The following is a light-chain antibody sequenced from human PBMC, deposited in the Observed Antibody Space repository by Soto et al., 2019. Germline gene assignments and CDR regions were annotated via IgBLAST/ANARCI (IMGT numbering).Light chain of an antibody. CDR2: AAS. Sequence: EIVMTQSPGTLSVSPGERATLSCRDSQDIGTNLAWYQQRPGQAPRLLIYAASSRATDIPARFTGRGSGTEFTLTISSLQSEDFAVYFCQQYNNWPLYTFGQGTKLEI. J-gene: IGKJ2*01. CDR3: QQYNNWPLYT. CDR1: QDIGTN. V-gene: IGKV3-15*01.